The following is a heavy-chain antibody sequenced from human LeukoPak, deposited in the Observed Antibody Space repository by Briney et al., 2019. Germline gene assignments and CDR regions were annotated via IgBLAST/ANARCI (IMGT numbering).Heavy chain of an antibody. V-gene: IGHV4-39*07. D-gene: IGHD3-10*01. J-gene: IGHJ5*02. CDR1: GDSISSNSYY. CDR2: IYYSGST. CDR3: AREGTNGSVIYYIDEGGNWFDP. Sequence: SETLSLTCTVSGDSISSNSYYWGWIRQPPGKGLEWIGSIYYSGSTYYNPSLKSRVTISVDTSKNQFSLKLNSVTAADTAVYYCAREGTNGSVIYYIDEGGNWFDPWGQGTLVTVSS.